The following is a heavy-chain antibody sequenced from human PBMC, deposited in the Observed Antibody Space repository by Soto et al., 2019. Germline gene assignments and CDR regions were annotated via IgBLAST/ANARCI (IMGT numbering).Heavy chain of an antibody. V-gene: IGHV4-34*02. Sequence: QVQLQQWGAGLLKPSETLSLTCAVNGGSFSGYSWTWIRQAPGKGLDWIGEINYTGTTNYSPSLKSRVTLSVDTSKNQFSLELRSLSAADTAVYYCAREGGSGWYYYDYWGHGTRVTVSS. D-gene: IGHD6-19*01. CDR1: GGSFSGYS. CDR3: AREGGSGWYYYDY. J-gene: IGHJ4*01. CDR2: INYTGTT.